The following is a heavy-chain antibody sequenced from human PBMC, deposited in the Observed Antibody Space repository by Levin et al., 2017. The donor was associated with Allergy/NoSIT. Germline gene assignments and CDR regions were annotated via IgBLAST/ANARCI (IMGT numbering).Heavy chain of an antibody. J-gene: IGHJ4*02. CDR1: GGSFSGYY. Sequence: SQTLSLTCAVYGGSFSGYYWSWIRQPPGKGLEWIGEINHSGSTNYNPSLKSRVTISVDTSKNQFSLKLSSVTAADTAVYYCASLRYNWNDVGGFDYWGQGTLVTVSS. CDR2: INHSGST. D-gene: IGHD1-1*01. V-gene: IGHV4-34*01. CDR3: ASLRYNWNDVGGFDY.